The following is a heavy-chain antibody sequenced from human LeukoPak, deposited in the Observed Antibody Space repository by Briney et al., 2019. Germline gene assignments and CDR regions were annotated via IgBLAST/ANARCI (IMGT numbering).Heavy chain of an antibody. D-gene: IGHD3-9*01. V-gene: IGHV1-2*02. Sequence: ASVKVSCKASGYSFTAYYMHWVRQAPGQGLEWMGWINPNSGGTNYAQKFQGRVTMTRDTSITTAYMEMSRLRSDDTALYYCARSPNILTGENFDYWGQGTLVTVSS. CDR2: INPNSGGT. J-gene: IGHJ4*02. CDR3: ARSPNILTGENFDY. CDR1: GYSFTAYY.